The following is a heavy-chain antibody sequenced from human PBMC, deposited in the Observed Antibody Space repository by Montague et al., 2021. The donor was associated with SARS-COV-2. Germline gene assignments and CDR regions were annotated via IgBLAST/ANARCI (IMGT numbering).Heavy chain of an antibody. J-gene: IGHJ5*02. Sequence: SETLSLTCTVSGGSMSDHHWAWIRQPPGKGLEWLAYIYYSGGINSNASLKSRVIMSVDTSKNQFSLKLTSVTAADTAVYYCARAVSVRRAVNWFDPWGQGTLVTVSS. CDR3: ARAVSVRRAVNWFDP. CDR2: IYYSGGI. D-gene: IGHD3-10*01. V-gene: IGHV4-59*11. CDR1: GGSMSDHH.